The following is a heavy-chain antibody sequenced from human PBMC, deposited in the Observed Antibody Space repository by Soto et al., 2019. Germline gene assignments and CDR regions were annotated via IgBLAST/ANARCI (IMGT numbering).Heavy chain of an antibody. CDR2: MFYSGTT. J-gene: IGHJ3*01. V-gene: IGHV4-31*03. CDR3: ARATIFGVVYDVFDV. CDR1: GGSFSSGGFY. Sequence: QVQLQESGPGLAQPSQTLSLTCTVSGGSFSSGGFYWSWIRQHPGKGLEWIAYMFYSGTTYYNPSLKSRVTLSMDTSKNQFFLKLTSLTAADTAVYFCARATIFGVVYDVFDVWGQGTVVTVS. D-gene: IGHD3-3*01.